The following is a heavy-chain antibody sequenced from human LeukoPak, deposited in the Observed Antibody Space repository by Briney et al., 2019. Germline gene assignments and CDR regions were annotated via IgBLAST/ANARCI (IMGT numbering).Heavy chain of an antibody. J-gene: IGHJ4*02. D-gene: IGHD5-12*01. CDR2: LNTDGSST. CDR1: GFTFSSYW. CDR3: ARDSGGGYAPEN. V-gene: IGHV3-74*01. Sequence: PGGSLRLSCAASGFTFSSYWMHWVRQAPGKGLVWVSRLNTDGSSTTYADSVKGRFTISRDNAKNTLYLQMNSLRAEDTAVYYCARDSGGGYAPENWGQGTLVTVSS.